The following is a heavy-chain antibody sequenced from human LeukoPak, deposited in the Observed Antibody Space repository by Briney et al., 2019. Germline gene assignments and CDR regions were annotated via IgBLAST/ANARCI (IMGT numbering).Heavy chain of an antibody. CDR1: GGSISSSSYS. J-gene: IGHJ4*02. CDR3: ARDRSGAAFDY. Sequence: PSETLSLTCTVSGGSISSSSYSWGWIRQPPGKGLEWIGSIYYSGSTYYNPSLKSRVTISVDTSKNQFSLKLSSVTAADTAVYYCARDRSGAAFDYWGQGTLVTVSS. D-gene: IGHD1-26*01. V-gene: IGHV4-39*07. CDR2: IYYSGST.